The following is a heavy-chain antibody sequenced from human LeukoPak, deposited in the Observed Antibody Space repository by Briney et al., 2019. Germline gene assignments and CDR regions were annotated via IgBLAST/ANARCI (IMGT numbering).Heavy chain of an antibody. V-gene: IGHV4-38-2*02. D-gene: IGHD3-10*01. CDR2: IYYSGST. CDR1: AYSISSGYY. CDR3: ARGRSSMVRGYYYYYMDV. Sequence: PSETLSLTCTVSAYSISSGYYWGWIRQPPGKGLEWIGTIYYSGSTNYNPSLKSRVTISVDTSKNQFSLKLSSVTAADTAVYYCARGRSSMVRGYYYYYMDVWGKGTTVTISS. J-gene: IGHJ6*03.